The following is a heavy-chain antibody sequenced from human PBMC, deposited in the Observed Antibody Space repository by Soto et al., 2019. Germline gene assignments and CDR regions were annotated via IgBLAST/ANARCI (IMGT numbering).Heavy chain of an antibody. CDR3: ARRTPWFDP. V-gene: IGHV4-39*01. Sequence: SETLSLTCTVSGGSISSSCCYWGWIRQPPGKGLEWIGSIYYSGNTYYNPSLKSRLTISVDTSKNQFSLKLSSVTAADAAVYYCARRTPWFDPWGQGTLVTVSS. CDR1: GGSISSSCCY. CDR2: IYYSGNT. D-gene: IGHD1-1*01. J-gene: IGHJ5*02.